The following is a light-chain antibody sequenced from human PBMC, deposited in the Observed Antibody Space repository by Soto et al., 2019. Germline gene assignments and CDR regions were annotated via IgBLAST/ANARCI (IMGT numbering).Light chain of an antibody. V-gene: IGKV3-15*01. J-gene: IGKJ5*01. CDR3: QQYNKWPLIT. CDR1: QSVSNN. CDR2: GAS. Sequence: IVMTQSASTVSVSPGERATLSCRASQSVSNNLAWYQQKRGQAPRLLIYGASTRATGIPARFSGSGSGTEFTLIISSLQSEDFAVYYCQQYNKWPLITFGQGTRLEI.